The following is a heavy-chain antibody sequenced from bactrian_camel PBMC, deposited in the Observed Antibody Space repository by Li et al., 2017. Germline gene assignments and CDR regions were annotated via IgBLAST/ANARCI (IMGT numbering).Heavy chain of an antibody. Sequence: DVQLVESGGGSVQAGGSLTLTCVASEFPYSSNYCVGWFRQAPGKEREVAAGIDSDGTTAYADSVKGRFTVSADNAKKTLYLQMNDLKAEDTCVYLCGTDCADIVIVTTAIKPLYTNEGQGTQVTVS. CDR1: EFPYSSNYC. V-gene: IGHV3S67*01. CDR2: IDSDGTT. J-gene: IGHJ4*01. D-gene: IGHD3*01.